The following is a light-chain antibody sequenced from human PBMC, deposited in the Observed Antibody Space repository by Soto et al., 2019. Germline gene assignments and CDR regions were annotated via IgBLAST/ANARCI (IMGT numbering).Light chain of an antibody. CDR1: QSLSSY. CDR3: QQRSNWPLT. V-gene: IGKV3-11*01. CDR2: DAS. J-gene: IGKJ4*01. Sequence: EIVLTQSPATLSLSPGERTTLSCRASQSLSSYLAWYQQKPGQAPRLLIYDASNRATGIPARFSGSGSGTDFTLTISXLEPEDFAVYYCQQRSNWPLTFGGGTKVEIK.